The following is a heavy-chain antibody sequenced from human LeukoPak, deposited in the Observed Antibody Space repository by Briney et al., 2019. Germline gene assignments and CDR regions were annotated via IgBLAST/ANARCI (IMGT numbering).Heavy chain of an antibody. J-gene: IGHJ4*02. CDR1: GFTVSSNY. CDR2: ISSSSSYT. CDR3: ARDQDYGLDY. D-gene: IGHD4-17*01. V-gene: IGHV3-11*06. Sequence: GGSLRLSCAASGFTVSSNYMSWVRQAPGKELEWVSYISSSSSYTNYADSVKGRFTISRDNAKNSLYLQLSSLRAEDTAVYYCARDQDYGLDYWGQGTLVTVSS.